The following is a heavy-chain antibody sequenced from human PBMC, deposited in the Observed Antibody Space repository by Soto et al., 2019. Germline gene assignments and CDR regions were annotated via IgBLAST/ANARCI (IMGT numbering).Heavy chain of an antibody. CDR2: ISYDGSKK. D-gene: IGHD6-19*01. CDR3: AKQVTPHSSGWPDAFDI. Sequence: QVQLVESGGGVVQPGRSLRLSCAVSGFTFSSYGMHWVRQAPGKGLEWVAVISYDGSKKYYADSVKGRFTISRDNSKNTRPLRINSLRAEDTAVYYCAKQVTPHSSGWPDAFDIWGQGTMVSVSS. CDR1: GFTFSSYG. V-gene: IGHV3-30*18. J-gene: IGHJ3*02.